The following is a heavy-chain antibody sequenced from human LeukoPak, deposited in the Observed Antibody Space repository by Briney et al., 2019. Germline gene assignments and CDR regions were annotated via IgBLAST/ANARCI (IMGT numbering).Heavy chain of an antibody. D-gene: IGHD6-13*01. V-gene: IGHV4-30-2*05. CDR1: GGSISSGGYY. CDR3: ASRGSSSWYEYFQH. Sequence: SETLSLTCTVSGGSISSGGYYWSWIRQPPGKGLEWIGYIYHSGSTYYNPSLKSRVTISVDTSKNQFSLKLSSVTAADTAVYYCASRGSSSWYEYFQHWGQGTLVTVSS. CDR2: IYHSGST. J-gene: IGHJ1*01.